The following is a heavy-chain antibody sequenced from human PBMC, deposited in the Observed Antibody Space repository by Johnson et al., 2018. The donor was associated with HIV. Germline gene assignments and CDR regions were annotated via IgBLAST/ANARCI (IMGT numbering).Heavy chain of an antibody. J-gene: IGHJ3*02. V-gene: IGHV3-23*04. CDR3: AREFSFTPEAFDI. Sequence: VQLVESGGGVVQPGRSLRLSCAASGFTFRDCAMSWVRQAPRKGLQWVSDISGSGGSTYYADSVKGRFTISRDNSKNTLYLQMNSLRAEDTAVYYCAREFSFTPEAFDIWGQGTMVTVSS. D-gene: IGHD1-14*01. CDR2: ISGSGGST. CDR1: GFTFRDCA.